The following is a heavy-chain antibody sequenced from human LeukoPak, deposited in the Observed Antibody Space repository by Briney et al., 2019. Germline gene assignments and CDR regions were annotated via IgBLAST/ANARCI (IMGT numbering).Heavy chain of an antibody. CDR1: GGSISSYY. V-gene: IGHV4-59*08. CDR3: ARTSDDYGDPNAFDI. J-gene: IGHJ3*02. CDR2: IYYSGST. Sequence: SETLSLTCTVSGGSISSYYWSWIRQPPGKGLEWIGYIYYSGSTNYNPSLKSRVTISVDTSKNQFSLKLSSVTAADTAVYYCARTSDDYGDPNAFDIWGQGTMVTVSS. D-gene: IGHD4-17*01.